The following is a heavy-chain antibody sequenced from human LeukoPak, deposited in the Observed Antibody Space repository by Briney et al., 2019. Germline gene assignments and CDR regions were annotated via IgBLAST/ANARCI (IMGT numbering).Heavy chain of an antibody. CDR2: ISYIGST. Sequence: SETLSLTCAVSADSLSSHYWTWIRQPPGKGLEWIGYISYIGSTNYNPSLKSRVTISIDTSKNQFSLRLSSVTAADTAVYYCARDLVTVTKGFDIWGQGTMVSVSS. CDR1: ADSLSSHY. D-gene: IGHD4-17*01. J-gene: IGHJ3*02. V-gene: IGHV4-59*11. CDR3: ARDLVTVTKGFDI.